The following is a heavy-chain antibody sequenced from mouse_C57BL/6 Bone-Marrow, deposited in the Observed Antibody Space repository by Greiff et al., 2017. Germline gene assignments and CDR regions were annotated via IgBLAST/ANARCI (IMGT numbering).Heavy chain of an antibody. Sequence: QVQLQQPGAELVKPGASVKLSCKASGYTFTSYWMQWVKQRPGQGLEWIGEIDPSDSYTNYNQKFKGKATLTVDTSSSTAYMQLSSLTSEDSAVDYCARSGATRAWFAYWGQGTLVTVSA. D-gene: IGHD6-1*01. J-gene: IGHJ3*01. V-gene: IGHV1-50*01. CDR3: ARSGATRAWFAY. CDR1: GYTFTSYW. CDR2: IDPSDSYT.